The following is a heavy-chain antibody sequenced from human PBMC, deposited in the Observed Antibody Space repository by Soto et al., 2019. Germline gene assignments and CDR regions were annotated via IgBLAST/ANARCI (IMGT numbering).Heavy chain of an antibody. CDR2: INAGNGNT. CDR1: GYTFTSYA. Sequence: GASVKVSCKASGYTFTSYAMHWVRQAPGQRLEWMGWINAGNGNTKYSQKFQGRVTITRDTSASTAYMELSSLRSEDTAVYYCARSIVVVTDFDYWGQGTLVTVSS. D-gene: IGHD2-21*02. J-gene: IGHJ4*02. V-gene: IGHV1-3*01. CDR3: ARSIVVVTDFDY.